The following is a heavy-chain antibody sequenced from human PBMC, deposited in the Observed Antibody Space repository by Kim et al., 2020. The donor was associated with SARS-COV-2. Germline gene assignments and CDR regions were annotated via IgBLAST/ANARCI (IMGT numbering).Heavy chain of an antibody. D-gene: IGHD2-2*02. V-gene: IGHV3-48*02. CDR2: ISSTSRNI. CDR3: GRVAPSGYTVDY. J-gene: IGHJ4*02. CDR1: GFTFSIYS. Sequence: GGSLRLSCAASGFTFSIYSIDWVRRAPGKGLEWIIYISSTSRNIYYAGSVKGRFTVSRDNADNSVYLQMDSLTDEDTAIYYCGRVAPSGYTVDYWGQGTPVTVSS.